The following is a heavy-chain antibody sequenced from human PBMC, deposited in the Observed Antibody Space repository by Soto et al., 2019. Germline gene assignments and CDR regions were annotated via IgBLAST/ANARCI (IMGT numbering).Heavy chain of an antibody. D-gene: IGHD3-22*01. CDR2: IRSKSNSHAT. Sequence: GGSLRLSCAASGFTFSGSAMHWVRQASGKGLEWVGRIRSKSNSHATAYAASVKGRFTISRDDSKDTAYLQMNSLKTEDTAVYYCTREPRNYYDSIGSANWFDPWGQGTLVTVSS. CDR1: GFTFSGSA. J-gene: IGHJ5*02. CDR3: TREPRNYYDSIGSANWFDP. V-gene: IGHV3-73*01.